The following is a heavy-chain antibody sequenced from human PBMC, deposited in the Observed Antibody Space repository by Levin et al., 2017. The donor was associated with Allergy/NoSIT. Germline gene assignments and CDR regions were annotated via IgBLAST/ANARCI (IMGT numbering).Heavy chain of an antibody. J-gene: IGHJ6*03. V-gene: IGHV3-53*01. Sequence: GESLKISCAVSGFIVRNNYMTWVRQAPGKGLEWVSVIYSGGTTKYADSVKGRFTISRDNSENTLYLQMKSLRVEDTAVYYCARDTPPPPDYDFWSGYFMDVWGKGTTVTVSS. CDR3: ARDTPPPPDYDFWSGYFMDV. CDR2: IYSGGTT. CDR1: GFIVRNNY. D-gene: IGHD3-3*01.